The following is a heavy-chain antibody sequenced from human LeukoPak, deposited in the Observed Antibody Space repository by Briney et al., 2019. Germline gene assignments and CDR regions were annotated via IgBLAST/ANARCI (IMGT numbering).Heavy chain of an antibody. Sequence: GASVKVSCKASGYTFTSYGISWVRQAPGQGLEWMGWISAYNGNTNYAQKLQGRVTMTTDTSTSTAYMELRSLRSDDTAVYYCARDPPLPYYYDSSVPTWGWFDPWGQGTLVTVSS. CDR2: ISAYNGNT. D-gene: IGHD3-22*01. J-gene: IGHJ5*02. V-gene: IGHV1-18*01. CDR3: ARDPPLPYYYDSSVPTWGWFDP. CDR1: GYTFTSYG.